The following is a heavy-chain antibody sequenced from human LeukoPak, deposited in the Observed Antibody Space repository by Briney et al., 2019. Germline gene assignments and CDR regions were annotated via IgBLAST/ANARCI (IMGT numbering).Heavy chain of an antibody. D-gene: IGHD5-18*01. J-gene: IGHJ4*02. Sequence: GRSLRLSCAASGFTFSSYGMHWVRQAPGKGLEWVAVISYDGSNKYYADPVKGRFTISRDNSKNTLYLQMNSLGAEDTAVYYCAKEEQYSYAIWGQGTLVTVSS. CDR2: ISYDGSNK. CDR1: GFTFSSYG. V-gene: IGHV3-30*18. CDR3: AKEEQYSYAI.